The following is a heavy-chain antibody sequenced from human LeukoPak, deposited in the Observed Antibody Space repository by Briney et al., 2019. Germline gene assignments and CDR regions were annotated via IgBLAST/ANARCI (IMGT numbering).Heavy chain of an antibody. V-gene: IGHV4-31*03. CDR1: GGSISSGGYY. J-gene: IGHJ5*02. D-gene: IGHD3-3*01. CDR3: ARGVLRFLEWLSKPNWFDP. CDR2: IYYSGST. Sequence: PSETLSLTCTVSGGSISSGGYYWSWIRQHPGKGLEWIGYIYYSGSTYYNPSLKSRVTISVDTSKNQFSLKLSSVTAADTAVYYCARGVLRFLEWLSKPNWFDPWGQGTLVTVSS.